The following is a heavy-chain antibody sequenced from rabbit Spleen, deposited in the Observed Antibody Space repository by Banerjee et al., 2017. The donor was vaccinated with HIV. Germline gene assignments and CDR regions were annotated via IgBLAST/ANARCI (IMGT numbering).Heavy chain of an antibody. CDR2: INSFSGRP. D-gene: IGHD8-1*01. CDR1: GFDFSNGYV. V-gene: IGHV1S45*01. Sequence: QEQLEETGGGLVQPGGSLTLTCKASGFDFSNGYVMCWVRQAPGKGLEWIACINSFSGRPVYATWAKGRFTCSKTSSTTVTLQMTSLTVADTATYFCARDTGSSFSSYGMDLWGPGTLVTVS. J-gene: IGHJ6*01. CDR3: ARDTGSSFSSYGMDL.